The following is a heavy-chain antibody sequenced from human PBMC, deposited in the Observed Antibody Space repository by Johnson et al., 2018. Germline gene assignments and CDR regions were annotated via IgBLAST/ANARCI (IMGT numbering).Heavy chain of an antibody. CDR3: AYHYYDSSGYYEHDAFDI. CDR1: GFTFSSYG. V-gene: IGHV3-30*03. CDR2: ISYDGSNK. D-gene: IGHD3-22*01. Sequence: QVQLVESVGGVVQPGRSXRLSCAASGFTFSSYGMHWVRQAPGKGLEWVAVISYDGSNKYYADSVKGRFTISRDNSKNTLYLQMNSLRAEDTAVYYCAYHYYDSSGYYEHDAFDIWGQGTMVTVSS. J-gene: IGHJ3*02.